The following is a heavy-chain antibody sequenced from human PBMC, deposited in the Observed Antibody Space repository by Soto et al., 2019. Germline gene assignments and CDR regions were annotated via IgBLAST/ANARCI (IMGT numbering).Heavy chain of an antibody. CDR3: XXXXXXEDY. CDR2: ISAYNGNT. Sequence: QVQLVQSGAEVKKPGASVKVSCKASGYTFTSYAISWVRQAPGQGLEWMGWISAYNGNTNYAQKLQGRVTMTTDTXTSTXXXXXXXXXXXXXXXXXXXXXXXXEDYXGQGTLVTVSS. V-gene: IGHV1-18*01. CDR1: GYTFTSYA. J-gene: IGHJ4*02.